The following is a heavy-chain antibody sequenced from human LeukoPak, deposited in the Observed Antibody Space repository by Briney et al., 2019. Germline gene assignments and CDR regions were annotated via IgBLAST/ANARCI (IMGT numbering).Heavy chain of an antibody. CDR3: ARELDSGSYHFDY. V-gene: IGHV1-3*03. CDR2: INAGYGNT. Sequence: ASVKVSCKASGYTFTTYAMHWVRQAPGQRLEWMGWINAGYGNTKYSQEFQGRLTITRDTSASTAFMELSSLRSEDMAVYYCARELDSGSYHFDYWGQGTLVTVSS. J-gene: IGHJ4*02. CDR1: GYTFTTYA. D-gene: IGHD1-26*01.